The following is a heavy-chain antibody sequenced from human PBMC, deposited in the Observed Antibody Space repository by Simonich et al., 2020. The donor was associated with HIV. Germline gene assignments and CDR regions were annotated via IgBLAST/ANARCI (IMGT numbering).Heavy chain of an antibody. CDR1: GASISSSGYY. CDR3: ARGPGVVAAHRYWFFDL. CDR2: IYYSGST. D-gene: IGHD3-3*01. J-gene: IGHJ2*01. Sequence: QLQLQESGPGLVKPSETLSLTCTVSGASISSSGYYWGWIRQPPGKGLEWIGSIYYSGSTYHNPSLKSRVTISVDTSKNQFSLKLSSVTAADTAGYYCARGPGVVAAHRYWFFDLWGRGTLVTVSS. V-gene: IGHV4-39*01.